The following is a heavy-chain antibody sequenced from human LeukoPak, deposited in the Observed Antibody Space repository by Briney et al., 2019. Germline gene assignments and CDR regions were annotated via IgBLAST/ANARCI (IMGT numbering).Heavy chain of an antibody. D-gene: IGHD3-9*01. Sequence: SETLSLTCAVYGGSFSGYYWSWIRQPPGKGLEWIGEINHSGSTNYNPSLKSRVTLSVDTSKNQFSLKLSSVTAADTAVYYCASYDILTGFDYWGQGTLVTVSS. CDR2: INHSGST. CDR1: GGSFSGYY. V-gene: IGHV4-34*01. CDR3: ASYDILTGFDY. J-gene: IGHJ4*02.